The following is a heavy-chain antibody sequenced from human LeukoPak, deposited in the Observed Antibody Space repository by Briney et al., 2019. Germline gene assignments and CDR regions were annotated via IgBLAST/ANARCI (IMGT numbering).Heavy chain of an antibody. J-gene: IGHJ4*02. CDR1: GFTFSSYA. CDR3: ARSIAAAGTGYFDY. Sequence: GGSLRLSCAASGFTFSSYAMHWVRQAPGKGLEWVAVISYDGSNKYYADSVKGRFTISRDNSKNTLYLQMNSLRAEDTAVYYCARSIAAAGTGYFDYWGRGTLVTVSS. CDR2: ISYDGSNK. V-gene: IGHV3-30-3*01. D-gene: IGHD6-13*01.